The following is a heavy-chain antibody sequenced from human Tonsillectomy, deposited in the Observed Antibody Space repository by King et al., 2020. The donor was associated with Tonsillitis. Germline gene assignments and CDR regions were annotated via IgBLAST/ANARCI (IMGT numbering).Heavy chain of an antibody. J-gene: IGHJ3*02. Sequence: QLQESGPGLVKPSETLSLTCAVSGYSISSDYYWGWIRQPPGKGLEWVGTIYHSGSTYYNPSLKSPLTISVDTSKNQFSLKLSSVTAADTAVYYCARVAPYSDAFDIWGQGTMVTVSS. CDR2: IYHSGST. CDR3: ARVAPYSDAFDI. V-gene: IGHV4-38-2*01. CDR1: GYSISSDYY. D-gene: IGHD2-15*01.